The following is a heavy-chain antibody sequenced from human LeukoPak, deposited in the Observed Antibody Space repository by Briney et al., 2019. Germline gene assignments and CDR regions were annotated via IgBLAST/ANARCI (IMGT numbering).Heavy chain of an antibody. V-gene: IGHV1-69*04. Sequence: ASVKVSCKASGGTFSSYAISWVRQAPGQGLEWMGRIIPIFGIANYAQKFQGRVTITADKSTSTAYMELSSLRSEDTAVYYCASDPSLPNFDMDVWGQGTTVTVSS. CDR1: GGTFSSYA. CDR2: IIPIFGIA. D-gene: IGHD2-2*01. J-gene: IGHJ6*02. CDR3: ASDPSLPNFDMDV.